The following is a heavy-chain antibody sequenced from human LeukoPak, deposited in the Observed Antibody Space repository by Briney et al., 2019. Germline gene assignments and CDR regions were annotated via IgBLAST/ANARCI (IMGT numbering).Heavy chain of an antibody. D-gene: IGHD1-26*01. CDR1: GYTFTSYY. J-gene: IGHJ6*03. CDR3: ARGPYYSYYMDV. Sequence: SVKVSCKASGYTFTSYYMHWVRQAPGQGLEWMGGIIPIFGTANYAQKFQGRVTITADESTSTAYMELSSLRSEDTAVYYCARGPYYSYYMDVWGKGTTVTISS. V-gene: IGHV1-69*13. CDR2: IIPIFGTA.